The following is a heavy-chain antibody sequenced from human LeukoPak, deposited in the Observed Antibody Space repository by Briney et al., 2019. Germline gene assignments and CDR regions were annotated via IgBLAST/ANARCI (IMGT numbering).Heavy chain of an antibody. CDR3: AKDDRWLQFCC. CDR1: GFTFSSYG. Sequence: PGGSLRLSCAASGFTFSSYGMSWVRQAPGKGLEWVSAITATSSSTYDADSVQGHFTISRDNSRNTLYLQMNSLRAEDTAVYYCAKDDRWLQFCCWGQGTLVIVSA. CDR2: ITATSSST. V-gene: IGHV3-23*01. J-gene: IGHJ4*02. D-gene: IGHD5-24*01.